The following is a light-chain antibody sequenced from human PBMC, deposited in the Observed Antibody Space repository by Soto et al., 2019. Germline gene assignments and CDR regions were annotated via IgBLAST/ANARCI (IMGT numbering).Light chain of an antibody. CDR3: GNCENNPHVE. J-gene: IGLJ2*01. Sequence: QPVLTQSSSASASLGSSVKLTCTLSSGHSSYIIAWHQQQPGKAPRYLMKLEGSGSYNKGSGVPDRFSGSSSGADRYLTIANHQSEDEADYYCGNCENNPHVECSGRTKLTV. V-gene: IGLV4-60*03. CDR1: SGHSSYI. CDR2: LEGSGSY.